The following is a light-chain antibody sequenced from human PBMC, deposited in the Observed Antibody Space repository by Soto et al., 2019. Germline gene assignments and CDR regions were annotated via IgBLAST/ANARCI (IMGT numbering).Light chain of an antibody. CDR1: RSISTW. CDR3: QQYNTYWT. J-gene: IGKJ1*01. V-gene: IGKV1-5*01. Sequence: DIQMTQSPSTLSASVGDRVTITCRASRSISTWLAWYQQKPGKAPNLLIYDASSLESGVPSRFSGSGSGTEFTLTISSLQPDDFATYYCQQYNTYWTFGQWTKVEIK. CDR2: DAS.